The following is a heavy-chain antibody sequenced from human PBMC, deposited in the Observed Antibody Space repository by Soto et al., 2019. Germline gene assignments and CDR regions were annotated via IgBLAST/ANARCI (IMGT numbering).Heavy chain of an antibody. Sequence: SETLSLTCTVSGGSISSGDYYWSWIRQPPGKGLEWIGYIYYSGSTYYNPSLKSRVTISVDTSKNQFSLKLSSVTAADTAVYYCARSLYYDFWSGSNWFDPWGQGTLVTV. CDR1: GGSISSGDYY. V-gene: IGHV4-30-4*01. CDR2: IYYSGST. CDR3: ARSLYYDFWSGSNWFDP. D-gene: IGHD3-3*01. J-gene: IGHJ5*02.